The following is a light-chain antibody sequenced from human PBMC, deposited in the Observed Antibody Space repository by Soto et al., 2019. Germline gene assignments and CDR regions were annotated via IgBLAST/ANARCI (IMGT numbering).Light chain of an antibody. CDR2: EVS. J-gene: IGLJ3*02. Sequence: QSALTQPASVSGSPGQSITISCTGTSSDVGSYNLVSWYQRHPDKDPKLMIYEVSKRPSGVSDRFSGSKSGNTASLTISGLHAEDEADYYCCSYASTSTLLFGGGTKLTVL. V-gene: IGLV2-23*02. CDR3: CSYASTSTLL. CDR1: SSDVGSYNL.